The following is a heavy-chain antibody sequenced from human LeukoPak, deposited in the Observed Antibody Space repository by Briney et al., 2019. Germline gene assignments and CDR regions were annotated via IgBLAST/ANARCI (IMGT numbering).Heavy chain of an antibody. CDR1: GFTFSSYA. V-gene: IGHV3-23*01. CDR2: ISGSGGST. Sequence: GGSLRLSCAASGFTFSSYAMSWVRQAPGKGLEWVSAISGSGGSTYYADSVKGRFTISRDNSKNTLYLQMNSLGAEDTAVYYCARVEGPNYYFYGMDVWGQGTTVTVFS. CDR3: ARVEGPNYYFYGMDV. D-gene: IGHD2-8*01. J-gene: IGHJ6*02.